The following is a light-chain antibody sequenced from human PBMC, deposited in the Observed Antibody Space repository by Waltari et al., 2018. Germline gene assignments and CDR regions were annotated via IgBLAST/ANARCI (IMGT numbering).Light chain of an antibody. CDR1: QGISNY. CDR3: QQLHSPGYT. CDR2: SAS. Sequence: DIQMTQSPSSLSASVGDRVTITFQASQGISNYLNWYQQKPGKAPKLLIHSASTLQSGVPSRFSGSGSGTDFTLTISSLQPEDFATYYCQQLHSPGYTFGQGTKLEIK. J-gene: IGKJ2*01. V-gene: IGKV1-39*01.